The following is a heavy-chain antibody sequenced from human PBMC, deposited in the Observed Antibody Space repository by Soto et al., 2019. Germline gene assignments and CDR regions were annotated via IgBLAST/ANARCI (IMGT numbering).Heavy chain of an antibody. CDR2: ISSSSSYI. CDR3: ARESCYYTYGMDV. Sequence: EVQLVESGGGLVKPGGSLRLSCAASGFTFSSYSMNWVRQAPGKGLEWVSSISSSSSYIYYADSVKGRFTISRDNAKNSLDLQMNSLRADDTAVDYCARESCYYTYGMDVWCQGTTVTVSS. D-gene: IGHD3-3*01. J-gene: IGHJ6*02. V-gene: IGHV3-21*01. CDR1: GFTFSSYS.